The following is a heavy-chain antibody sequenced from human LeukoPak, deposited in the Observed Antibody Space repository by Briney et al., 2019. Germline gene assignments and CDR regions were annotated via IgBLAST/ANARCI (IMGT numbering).Heavy chain of an antibody. V-gene: IGHV4-34*01. J-gene: IGHJ4*02. CDR1: GFTFSSYG. D-gene: IGHD1-26*01. CDR3: ARGPIVGATTGAFFDY. CDR2: INHSGST. Sequence: GSLRLSCAASGFTFSSYGMSWVRQPPGKGLEWIGEINHSGSTNYNPSLKSRVTISVDTSKNQFSLKLSSVTAADTAVYYCARGPIVGATTGAFFDYWGQGTLVTVSS.